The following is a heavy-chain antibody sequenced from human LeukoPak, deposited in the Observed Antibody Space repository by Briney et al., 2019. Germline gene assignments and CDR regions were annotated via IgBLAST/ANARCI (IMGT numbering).Heavy chain of an antibody. CDR1: RVTPTSYA. D-gene: IGHD6-13*01. CDR2: ISSSGGGK. V-gene: IGHV3-23*01. CDR3: AREKAATGFFDY. Sequence: GSLRLSCAPSRVTPTSYAMSWVRQTPRKGLEWIAAISSSGGGKHYASPVKGRITISRDNSKNTLYLQMNSLRAEDTALYYWAREKAATGFFDYWGQGTLVTVSS. J-gene: IGHJ4*02.